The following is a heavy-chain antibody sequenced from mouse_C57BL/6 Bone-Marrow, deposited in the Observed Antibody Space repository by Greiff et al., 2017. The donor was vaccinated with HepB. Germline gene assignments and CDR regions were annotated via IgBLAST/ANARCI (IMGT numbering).Heavy chain of an antibody. J-gene: IGHJ3*01. CDR3: ASYYYGSSYEAY. Sequence: QVQLQQPGAELVKPGASVKLSCKASGYTFTSYWMHWVKQRPGQGLEWIGMIHPNSGSTNYNEKFKRKATLTVDKSSSTAYMQLSSLTSEDSAVYYCASYYYGSSYEAYWGQGTLVTVSA. D-gene: IGHD1-1*01. V-gene: IGHV1-64*01. CDR1: GYTFTSYW. CDR2: IHPNSGST.